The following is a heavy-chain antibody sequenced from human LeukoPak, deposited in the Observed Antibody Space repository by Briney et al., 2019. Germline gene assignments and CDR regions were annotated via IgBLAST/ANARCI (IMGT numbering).Heavy chain of an antibody. Sequence: GGSLRLSCAASGFTFSSYSMNWVRQAPGKGLEWVSSISSSSSYIYYADSVKGRFTISRDNAKNSLYLQMNSLRAEDTAVYYCARMGVVVPQLYYYYGMDVWGQGTTVTVSS. CDR1: GFTFSSYS. CDR2: ISSSSSYI. V-gene: IGHV3-21*01. CDR3: ARMGVVVPQLYYYYGMDV. D-gene: IGHD2-2*01. J-gene: IGHJ6*02.